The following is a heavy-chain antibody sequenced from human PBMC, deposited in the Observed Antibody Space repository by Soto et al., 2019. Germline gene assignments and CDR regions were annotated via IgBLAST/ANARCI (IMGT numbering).Heavy chain of an antibody. V-gene: IGHV4-30-4*08. D-gene: IGHD2-15*01. CDR3: ASRGTTTYCSGGSCYARGFDY. J-gene: IGHJ4*02. CDR2: IYYSGST. Sequence: SETLSLTCTVSGGSTSSSLYQWVWIRQPPGKGLERIGYIYYSGSTYYNPSLKSRVTISVDTSKNQFSLKLSSVTAADTAVYYCASRGTTTYCSGGSCYARGFDYWGQGTLVTVSS. CDR1: GGSTSSSLYQ.